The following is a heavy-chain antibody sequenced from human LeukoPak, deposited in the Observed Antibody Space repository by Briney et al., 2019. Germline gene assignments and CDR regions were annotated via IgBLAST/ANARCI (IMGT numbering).Heavy chain of an antibody. J-gene: IGHJ4*02. Sequence: GGSLRLSCAASGFTFSNHAMSWVRRAPGKGLQWVSVISGSGRTTEYADSVKGRFTISRDNSKNTLSLQMNSLRVEDTAIYYCAKNVVVKRYFDYWGQGTLITVSS. CDR1: GFTFSNHA. CDR3: AKNVVVKRYFDY. D-gene: IGHD2-15*01. V-gene: IGHV3-23*01. CDR2: ISGSGRTT.